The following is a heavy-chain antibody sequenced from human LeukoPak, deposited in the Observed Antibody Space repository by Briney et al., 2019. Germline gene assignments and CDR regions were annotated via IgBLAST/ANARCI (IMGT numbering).Heavy chain of an antibody. D-gene: IGHD3-10*01. CDR1: GFTFDDYT. CDR3: AKDADYYGSGTYYFDY. Sequence: GGSLRLSCAASGFTFDDYTMHWVRQAPGKGLEWVSLISWDGGSTYYADSVKGRFTISRDNSKNSLYLQMNSLRTEDTALYYCAKDADYYGSGTYYFDYWGQGTLVTVSS. CDR2: ISWDGGST. V-gene: IGHV3-43*01. J-gene: IGHJ4*02.